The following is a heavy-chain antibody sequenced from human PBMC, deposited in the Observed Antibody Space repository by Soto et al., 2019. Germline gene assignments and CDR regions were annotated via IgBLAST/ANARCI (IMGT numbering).Heavy chain of an antibody. V-gene: IGHV3-23*01. CDR3: TDSSGWYNAFDI. CDR2: ISGSGGRQ. J-gene: IGHJ3*02. Sequence: PGGALRLSCAASGFTFSIYAMSWVRQAPGKGLAWVSHISGSGGRQYYADYAKARFNISRANSKNTLYIQMNRLRAEDTAVYYCTDSSGWYNAFDIWGQGTMVTVSS. CDR1: GFTFSIYA. D-gene: IGHD6-19*01.